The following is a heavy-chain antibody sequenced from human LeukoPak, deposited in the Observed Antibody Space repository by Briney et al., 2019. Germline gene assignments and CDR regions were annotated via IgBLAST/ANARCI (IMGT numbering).Heavy chain of an antibody. V-gene: IGHV1-69*13. J-gene: IGHJ4*02. CDR1: GGTFSSYA. D-gene: IGHD2-2*01. Sequence: ASVKVSCKASGGTFSSYAISWVRQAPGQGLEWMGGITPIFGTANYAQKFQGRVTITADESTSTAYMELSSLRSEDTAVYYCARGYCSSTSCYYFDYWGQGTLVTVST. CDR3: ARGYCSSTSCYYFDY. CDR2: ITPIFGTA.